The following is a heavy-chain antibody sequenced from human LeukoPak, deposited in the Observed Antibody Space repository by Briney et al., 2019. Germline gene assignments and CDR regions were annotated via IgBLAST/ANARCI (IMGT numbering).Heavy chain of an antibody. CDR1: GFTFSNYG. D-gene: IGHD3-22*01. J-gene: IGHJ5*02. V-gene: IGHV3-21*01. CDR2: SASTGRT. Sequence: PGGSLRLSCAASGFTFSNYGMNWVRQAPGKGLEWVSGSASTGRTYCADSVKGRFTISRDNAKNSLYLQMNSLRAEDTAVYYCAREVSYYYDSSGYTPWGQGTLVTVSS. CDR3: AREVSYYYDSSGYTP.